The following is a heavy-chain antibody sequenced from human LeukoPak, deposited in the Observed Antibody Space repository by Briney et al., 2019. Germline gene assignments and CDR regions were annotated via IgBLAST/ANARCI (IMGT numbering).Heavy chain of an antibody. CDR3: ARLHADTSLTPYYYYIYV. CDR1: GGSISSSSYY. CDR2: LYYSGHT. Sequence: PSETLSLTCTVSGGSISSSSYYWGWIRQPPGKGLEWIGSLYYSGHTYYNPSLKSRVTISIDTSKNQFSLRLTSVTAADTAVYYCARLHADTSLTPYYYYIYVWGKGTTVTVSS. D-gene: IGHD5-18*01. J-gene: IGHJ6*03. V-gene: IGHV4-39*01.